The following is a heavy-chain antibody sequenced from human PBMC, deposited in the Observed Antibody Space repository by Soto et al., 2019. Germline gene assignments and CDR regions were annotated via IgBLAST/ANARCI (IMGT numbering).Heavy chain of an antibody. CDR3: ARESIAAAGTRGAFDI. Sequence: QVQLVESGGGVVQPGRSLRLSCAASGFTFSSYGMHWVRQAPGKGLEWVAVIWYDGSNKYYADSVKGRFTISRDNSKNTLYRQMNSLRAEDTAVYYCARESIAAAGTRGAFDIWGQGTMVTVSS. V-gene: IGHV3-33*01. J-gene: IGHJ3*02. D-gene: IGHD6-13*01. CDR1: GFTFSSYG. CDR2: IWYDGSNK.